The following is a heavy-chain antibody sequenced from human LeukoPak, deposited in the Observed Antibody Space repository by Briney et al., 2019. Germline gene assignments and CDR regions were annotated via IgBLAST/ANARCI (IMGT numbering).Heavy chain of an antibody. J-gene: IGHJ3*02. V-gene: IGHV3-48*03. CDR2: ISSSASTR. CDR3: ARENTEDAFDI. D-gene: IGHD1/OR15-1a*01. Sequence: PGGSLRLSCAASGFTFSSYEMNWVRQAPGKGLEWVSYISSSASTRNYADSVKGRFTISRDNAKNSLYLQMSSLRAEDTAVYYCARENTEDAFDIWVQGTMAIVCS. CDR1: GFTFSSYE.